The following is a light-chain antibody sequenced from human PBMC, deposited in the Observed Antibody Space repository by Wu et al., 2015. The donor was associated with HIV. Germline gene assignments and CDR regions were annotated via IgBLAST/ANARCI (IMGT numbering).Light chain of an antibody. CDR2: GAS. J-gene: IGKJ2*01. V-gene: IGKV1-9*01. CDR1: QDISNY. Sequence: QLTQSPYSLSASVGDRVTITCRASQDISNYLAWYQQKPGKAPKLLIYGASTLQSGVPSRFSGSGFGTDFTLTINSLQPEDFATYYCLQFKIHPRNFGQGTKLEIK. CDR3: LQFKIHPRN.